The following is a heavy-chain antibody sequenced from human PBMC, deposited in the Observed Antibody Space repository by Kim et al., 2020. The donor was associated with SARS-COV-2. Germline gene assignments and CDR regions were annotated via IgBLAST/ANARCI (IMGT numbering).Heavy chain of an antibody. Sequence: PSLECRVTISVDTSKNQFSLKLSSGTAADTAVYYCARERGIAARAGFFDYWGQGTLVTVSS. CDR3: ARERGIAARAGFFDY. J-gene: IGHJ4*02. D-gene: IGHD6-13*01. V-gene: IGHV4-59*01.